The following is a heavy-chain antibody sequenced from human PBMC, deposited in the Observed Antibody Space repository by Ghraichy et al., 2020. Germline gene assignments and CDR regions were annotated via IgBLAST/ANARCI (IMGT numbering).Heavy chain of an antibody. J-gene: IGHJ4*02. CDR1: GGSISRYY. V-gene: IGHV4-59*08. Sequence: SETLSFTCTVSGGSISRYYWSWIRQTPGRGLEWIGYMYYSGTTNYNPSLKSRVTISVDTSKNQFSLKLSSVTAADTAVYYCAGGSGKTPGYWGQGTLVTVSS. CDR2: MYYSGTT. D-gene: IGHD3-10*01. CDR3: AGGSGKTPGY.